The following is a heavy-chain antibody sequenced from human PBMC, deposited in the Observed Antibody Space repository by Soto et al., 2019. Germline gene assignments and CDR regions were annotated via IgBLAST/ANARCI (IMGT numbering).Heavy chain of an antibody. V-gene: IGHV4-59*01. CDR2: NHSSGYT. CDR3: AKKSAAFWLDP. J-gene: IGHJ5*02. Sequence: SETLSLTCTVSGVSIRDYYWIWIRQAPGKGLDWIGYNHSSGYTNYNPSLKSRVVMSIDTSKNLFFLKLSFVTAADTAVYYCAKKSAAFWLDPWGQGTLVTVSS. D-gene: IGHD6-25*01. CDR1: GVSIRDYY.